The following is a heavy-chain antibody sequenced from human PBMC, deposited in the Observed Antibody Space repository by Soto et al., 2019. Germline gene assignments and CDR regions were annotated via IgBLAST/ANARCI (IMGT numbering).Heavy chain of an antibody. CDR3: ARSSTSANYFDY. D-gene: IGHD2-2*01. J-gene: IGHJ4*02. V-gene: IGHV4-31*01. Sequence: QVQLQESGPGLVKPSQTLSLTCSVSGGSISSGGYYWSWIRQHPGKGLGWIGYIYYSGSTYYNPSLKSLVPISVDTSKNQFSLKLSSVTAADTAVYYCARSSTSANYFDYWGQGTLVTVSS. CDR2: IYYSGST. CDR1: GGSISSGGYY.